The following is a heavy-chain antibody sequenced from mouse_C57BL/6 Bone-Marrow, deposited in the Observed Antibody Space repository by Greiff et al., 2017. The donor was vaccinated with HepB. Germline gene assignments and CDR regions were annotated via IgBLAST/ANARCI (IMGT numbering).Heavy chain of an antibody. Sequence: VKLQESGAELARPGASVKLSCKASGYTFTSYGISWVKQRTGQGLEWIGEISPRSGNTYYNEKFKGKATLTADKSSSTAYMELRSLTSEDSAVYFCARGGTTVPNWGQGTTLTVSS. D-gene: IGHD1-1*01. CDR2: ISPRSGNT. V-gene: IGHV1-81*01. J-gene: IGHJ2*01. CDR3: ARGGTTVPN. CDR1: GYTFTSYG.